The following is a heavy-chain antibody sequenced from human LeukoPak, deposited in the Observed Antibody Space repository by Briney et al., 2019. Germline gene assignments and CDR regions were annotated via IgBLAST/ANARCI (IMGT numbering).Heavy chain of an antibody. J-gene: IGHJ4*02. CDR2: ISSDGSST. Sequence: GGSLRLSCVVSEFTFSNNWMYWVRQAPEKGLVWVSRISSDGSSTDFADSVKGRFTISRDSAKNTLYLQMNSLRAEDTAVYYCVRAWDYWGQGTLVTVSS. V-gene: IGHV3-74*01. CDR3: VRAWDY. CDR1: EFTFSNNW.